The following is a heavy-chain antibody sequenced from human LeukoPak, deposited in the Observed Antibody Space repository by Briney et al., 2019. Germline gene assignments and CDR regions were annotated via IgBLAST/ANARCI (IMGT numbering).Heavy chain of an antibody. V-gene: IGHV5-51*01. CDR3: ARLDYYYYGMDV. J-gene: IGHJ6*02. CDR1: GSSFTSYW. Sequence: GESLKISCQGSGSSFTSYWFGWAGQLQGKGLKWLGIFYPGDSDTRYSPSFQGQVTISAYKSISTAYLQGSSLKSSDTALYYCARLDYYYYGMDVWGQGTTVTVSS. D-gene: IGHD2-2*03. CDR2: FYPGDSDT.